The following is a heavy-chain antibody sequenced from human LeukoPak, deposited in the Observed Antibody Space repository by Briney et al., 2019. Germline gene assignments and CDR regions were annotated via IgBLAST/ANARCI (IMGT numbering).Heavy chain of an antibody. Sequence: GGSLRLSCAASGFTFSSYAMSWVRQAPGKGLEWVSGIGGTGSSTYYADSVKGRFTISRDNSKNTLFLQMNSLRAEDTAVYYCAKAIAAAGTGYWGQGTLVTVSS. D-gene: IGHD6-13*01. V-gene: IGHV3-23*01. CDR3: AKAIAAAGTGY. J-gene: IGHJ4*02. CDR1: GFTFSSYA. CDR2: IGGTGSST.